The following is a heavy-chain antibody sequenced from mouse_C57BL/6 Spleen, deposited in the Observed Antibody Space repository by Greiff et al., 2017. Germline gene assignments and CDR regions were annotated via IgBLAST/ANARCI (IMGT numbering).Heavy chain of an antibody. V-gene: IGHV5-17*01. CDR1: GFTFSDYG. D-gene: IGHD2-3*01. CDR3: ASHDGYWYFDV. J-gene: IGHJ1*03. Sequence: EVHLVESGGGLVKPGGSLKLSCAASGFTFSDYGMHWVRQAPEKGLEWVAYISSGSSTIYYADTVKGRFTISRDNAKNTLFLQMTSLRSEDTAMYYCASHDGYWYFDVWGTGTTVTVSS. CDR2: ISSGSSTI.